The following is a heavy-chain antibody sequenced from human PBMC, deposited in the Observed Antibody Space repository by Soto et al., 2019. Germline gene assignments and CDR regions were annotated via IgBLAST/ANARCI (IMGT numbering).Heavy chain of an antibody. CDR2: INHSGST. V-gene: IGHV4-34*01. CDR3: ARVIAAAFDY. Sequence: QVQLQQWGAGLLKPSETLSLTCAVYGGSFSGYYWSWIRQPPGKGLEWIGEINHSGSTNYNPSLKSLVTISIDPSNNQFSLKLSSVTAADTAVYFCARVIAAAFDYWDQGTLVTVSS. J-gene: IGHJ4*02. D-gene: IGHD6-13*01. CDR1: GGSFSGYY.